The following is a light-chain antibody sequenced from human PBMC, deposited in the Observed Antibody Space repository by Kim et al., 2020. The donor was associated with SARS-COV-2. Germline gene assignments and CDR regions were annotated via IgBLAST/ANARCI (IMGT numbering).Light chain of an antibody. CDR3: ATWDDSLSGVV. J-gene: IGLJ2*01. Sequence: QPVLTQPPSASATPGQRVTISCSGSDSNIGENYVYWFQQLPGAAPKLLIYRSFQRPSGVPDRFSGSKSGTSASMAISGLRSEDEADYYCATWDDSLSGVVFGGGTQLTVL. CDR1: DSNIGENY. CDR2: RSF. V-gene: IGLV1-47*01.